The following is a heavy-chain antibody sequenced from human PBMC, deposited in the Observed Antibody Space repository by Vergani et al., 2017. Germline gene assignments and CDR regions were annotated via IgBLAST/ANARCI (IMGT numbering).Heavy chain of an antibody. V-gene: IGHV1-46*03. CDR3: ARGDYGILTGYRY. J-gene: IGHJ4*02. CDR1: GYTFSNYY. CDR2: INPSGGHT. Sequence: QVQVVQPGAEVKKSGASVKVSCKTSGYTFSNYYMHWVRQAPGQGLEWMGIINPSGGHTNDAQKFQGRVTMTRDTSTSTVYMELGSLRSEDTAIYYCARGDYGILTGYRYWGQGTLVTVSA. D-gene: IGHD3-9*01.